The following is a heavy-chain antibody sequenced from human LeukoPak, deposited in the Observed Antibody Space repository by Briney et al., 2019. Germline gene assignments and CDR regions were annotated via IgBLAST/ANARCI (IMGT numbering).Heavy chain of an antibody. J-gene: IGHJ4*02. CDR3: AKGDYGSGSRYYFDY. D-gene: IGHD3-10*01. CDR2: IYSGGDT. CDR1: GFIVSDNY. Sequence: PGGSLRLSCAASGFIVSDNYITWVRQAPGQGLGWVSIIYSGGDTYYADSVKGRFTISRDNSKNTVYLQMNSLRAEDTAVYYCAKGDYGSGSRYYFDYWGQGTLVTVSS. V-gene: IGHV3-53*01.